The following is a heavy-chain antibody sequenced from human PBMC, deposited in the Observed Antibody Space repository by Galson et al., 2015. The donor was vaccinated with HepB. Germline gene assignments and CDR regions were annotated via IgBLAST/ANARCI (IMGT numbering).Heavy chain of an antibody. Sequence: TLSLTCTVSGGSISSGGYYWSWIRQHPGKGLEWIGYIYYSGSTYYNPSLKSRVTISVDTSKNQFSLKLSSVTAADTAVYYCARLDTIFGVATSVDYWGQGTLVTVSS. CDR3: ARLDTIFGVATSVDY. CDR2: IYYSGST. V-gene: IGHV4-31*03. CDR1: GGSISSGGYY. D-gene: IGHD3-3*01. J-gene: IGHJ4*02.